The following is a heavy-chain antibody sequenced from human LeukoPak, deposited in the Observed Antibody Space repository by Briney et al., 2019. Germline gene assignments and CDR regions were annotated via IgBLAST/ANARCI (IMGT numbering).Heavy chain of an antibody. CDR3: ARDNTDYGSGSYSYYYYMDV. J-gene: IGHJ6*03. CDR2: ISAYNGNT. D-gene: IGHD3-10*01. V-gene: IGHV1-18*01. CDR1: GYTFTSYG. Sequence: ASVKVSCKASGYTFTSYGISWVRQAPGQGLEWMGWISAYNGNTNYAQKLQGRVTITTDTSTSTAYMELRSLRSDDTAVYYCARDNTDYGSGSYSYYYYMDVWGKGXTVTVSS.